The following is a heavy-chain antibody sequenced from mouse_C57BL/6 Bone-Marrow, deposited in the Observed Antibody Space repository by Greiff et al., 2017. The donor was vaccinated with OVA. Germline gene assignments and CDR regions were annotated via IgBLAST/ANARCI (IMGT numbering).Heavy chain of an antibody. CDR3: ARRWYFDV. CDR2: IYPRRGNT. CDR1: GYTFTSYG. Sequence: QVQLKESGAELARPGASVKLSCKASGYTFTSYGISWVKQRTGQGLEWIGEIYPRRGNTYYNEKFKGKATLTADKSSSTAYMELRSLTSEDSAVYFCARRWYFDVWGTGTTVTVSS. V-gene: IGHV1-81*01. J-gene: IGHJ1*03.